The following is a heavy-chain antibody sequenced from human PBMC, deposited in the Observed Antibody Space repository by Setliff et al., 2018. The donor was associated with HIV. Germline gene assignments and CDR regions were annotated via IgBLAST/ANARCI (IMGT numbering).Heavy chain of an antibody. CDR2: VTPILHTT. V-gene: IGHV1-69*10. CDR1: GDTFSTYV. CDR3: ARDHQTMLWLDY. J-gene: IGHJ4*02. D-gene: IGHD2-21*01. Sequence: SVKVSCKSSGDTFSTYVFTWVRQAPGQGLEWMGGVTPILHTTNYAQKFQGRVTITADISTRTVYMELSSQTSEDTAIYYCARDHQTMLWLDYWGQGTLVTVSS.